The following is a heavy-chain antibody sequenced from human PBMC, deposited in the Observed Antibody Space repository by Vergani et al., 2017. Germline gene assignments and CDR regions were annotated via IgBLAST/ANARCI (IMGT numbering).Heavy chain of an antibody. V-gene: IGHV3-74*01. D-gene: IGHD3-22*01. CDR3: ARGGGPYYYDSSGYWVIDY. J-gene: IGHJ4*02. CDR2: INSDGSST. CDR1: GFTFSSYW. Sequence: EVQLVESGGGFVQPGGSLRLSCAASGFTFSSYWMHWVRQAPGKGLVWVSRINSDGSSTSYADSVKGRFTISRDHAKNTLYLQMNSLRAEDTAVDYCARGGGPYYYDSSGYWVIDYWGQGTLVTVSS.